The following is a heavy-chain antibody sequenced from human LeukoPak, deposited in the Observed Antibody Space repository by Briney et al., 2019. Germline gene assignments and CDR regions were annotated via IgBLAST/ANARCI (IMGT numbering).Heavy chain of an antibody. D-gene: IGHD2-15*01. Sequence: SGGSLRLSCAASGNYWMHWVRQAPGKGLVWVSHVNSDGSWTSHADSVKGRFTISKDNAKNTVYLQMNNLRTEDTAVYYCVSFCETNWGRGTLVTVSS. CDR2: VNSDGSWT. J-gene: IGHJ4*02. CDR1: GNYW. CDR3: VSFCETN. V-gene: IGHV3-74*01.